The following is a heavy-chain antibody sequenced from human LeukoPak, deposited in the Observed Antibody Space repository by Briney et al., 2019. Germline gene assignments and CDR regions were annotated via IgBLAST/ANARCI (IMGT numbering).Heavy chain of an antibody. Sequence: GGSLRLSCAASGFTFSSYWMSWVRQAPGKGLEWVANIKQDGSEKYYMDSVKGRFTISRDNAKNSLYLQMNSLRAEDTAVYYCARSEESSGWYRSFNPTFDYWGQGTLVTVSS. CDR3: ARSEESSGWYRSFNPTFDY. CDR2: IKQDGSEK. V-gene: IGHV3-7*01. CDR1: GFTFSSYW. D-gene: IGHD6-19*01. J-gene: IGHJ4*02.